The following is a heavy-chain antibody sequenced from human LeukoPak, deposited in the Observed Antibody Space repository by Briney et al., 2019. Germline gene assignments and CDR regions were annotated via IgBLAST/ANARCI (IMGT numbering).Heavy chain of an antibody. CDR1: GITFSSYA. D-gene: IGHD3-10*01. CDR2: INGSGGRT. J-gene: IGHJ6*04. Sequence: PGGSLRLSCAASGITFSSYAMSWGRQAPGQGLKWVAVINGSGGRTYYADSLMDRFTISRDNSKNSLYLPLTSLRAEDPAVYYCAELGITMIRGVWGKETKVTISP. V-gene: IGHV3-23*01. CDR3: AELGITMIRGV.